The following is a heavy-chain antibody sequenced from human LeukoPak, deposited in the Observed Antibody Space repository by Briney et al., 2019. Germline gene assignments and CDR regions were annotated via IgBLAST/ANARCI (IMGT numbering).Heavy chain of an antibody. Sequence: GGSLRLSCAASGFTFSSYAMHWVRQAPGKGLEWVAVIPCDGSNKYYADSVKGRFTISRDNSKNTLYLQMNSLRAEDTAVYYCARDSHYYGSGDVWGKGTTVTVSS. CDR1: GFTFSSYA. V-gene: IGHV3-30*04. D-gene: IGHD3-10*01. CDR3: ARDSHYYGSGDV. CDR2: IPCDGSNK. J-gene: IGHJ6*04.